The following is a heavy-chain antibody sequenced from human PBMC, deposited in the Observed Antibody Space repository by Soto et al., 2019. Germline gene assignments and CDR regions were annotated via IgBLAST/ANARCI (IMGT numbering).Heavy chain of an antibody. CDR3: ARDGVYDFWSGYARTNWYFDL. CDR1: GGSISSGGYY. D-gene: IGHD3-3*01. V-gene: IGHV4-31*03. J-gene: IGHJ2*01. Sequence: QVQLQESGPGLVKPSQTLSLTCTVSGGSISSGGYYWSWIRQHPGKGLEWIGYIYYSGSTYYNPSLKSRATISVDTSKNQFSLKLSSVTAADTAVYYCARDGVYDFWSGYARTNWYFDLWGRGTLVTVSS. CDR2: IYYSGST.